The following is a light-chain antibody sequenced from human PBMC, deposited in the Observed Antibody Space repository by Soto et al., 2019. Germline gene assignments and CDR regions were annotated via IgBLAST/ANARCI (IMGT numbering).Light chain of an antibody. Sequence: QSVLTQPASVSGSPGQSITISCTGTSSDVGSYDYVSWYLHHPGKAPKLIIYEVSNRPSGVSSRFSGSKSGNTASLTISGLQAEDEADYYCSSYTSNTTVIFGGGTKLTVL. CDR2: EVS. CDR3: SSYTSNTTVI. J-gene: IGLJ2*01. V-gene: IGLV2-14*01. CDR1: SSDVGSYDY.